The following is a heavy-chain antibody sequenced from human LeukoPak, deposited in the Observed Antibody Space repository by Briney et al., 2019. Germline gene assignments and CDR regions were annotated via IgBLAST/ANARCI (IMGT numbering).Heavy chain of an antibody. J-gene: IGHJ4*02. CDR3: AKYDYYDSSGYYGSFSDH. D-gene: IGHD3-22*01. CDR2: ISGSGGST. CDR1: GFTFSDYA. V-gene: IGHV3-23*01. Sequence: GGSLRLSCAAPGFTFSDYAMSWVRQAPGKGLEWVSAISGSGGSTYYADSVKGRFTISRDNSKNTLYLQMNSLRAEDTAVYYCAKYDYYDSSGYYGSFSDHWGQGTLVTVSS.